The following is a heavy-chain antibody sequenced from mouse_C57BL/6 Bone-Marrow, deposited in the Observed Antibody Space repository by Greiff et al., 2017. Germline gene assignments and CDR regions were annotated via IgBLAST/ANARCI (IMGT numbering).Heavy chain of an antibody. D-gene: IGHD1-1*02. J-gene: IGHJ4*01. CDR3: TRGLWPHYYAMDY. V-gene: IGHV5-9-1*02. CDR1: GFTFSSYA. CDR2: ISSGGDYI. Sequence: EVHLVESGEGLVKPGGSLKLSCAASGFTFSSYAMSWVRQTPEKRLEWVAYISSGGDYIYYADTVKGRFTISRDNARNTLYLQMSSLKSEDTAMYYGTRGLWPHYYAMDYWGQGTSVTVSS.